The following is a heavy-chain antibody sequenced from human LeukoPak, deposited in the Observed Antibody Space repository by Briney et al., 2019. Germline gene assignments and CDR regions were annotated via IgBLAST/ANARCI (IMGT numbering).Heavy chain of an antibody. D-gene: IGHD6-13*01. V-gene: IGHV4-34*01. J-gene: IGHJ4*02. Sequence: SETLSLTCAVYGGSFSGYYWSWIRQPPGKGLEWIGEINHSGSTNYNPSLKSRVTISVDTSKNQFSLKLSSVTAADTAVYYCASIAAAGYFFDYWGQGTLVTVSS. CDR3: ASIAAAGYFFDY. CDR2: INHSGST. CDR1: GGSFSGYY.